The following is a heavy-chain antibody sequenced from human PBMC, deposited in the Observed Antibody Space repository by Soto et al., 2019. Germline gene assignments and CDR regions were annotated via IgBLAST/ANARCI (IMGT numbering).Heavy chain of an antibody. Sequence: QVQLVQSGAEVKKPGSSVKLSCKASGGPFSSYHISWVRQAPGQGLEWVGRIIPILGRANNAQDFQGRVTITAGTSTNPDYMELSSLTAHDTAVYYCAKVGRTTLSNWFDPWRYRTPVNVP. CDR2: IIPILGRA. CDR1: GGPFSSYH. J-gene: IGHJ5*02. V-gene: IGHV1-69*08. D-gene: IGHD2-15*01. CDR3: AKVGRTTLSNWFDP.